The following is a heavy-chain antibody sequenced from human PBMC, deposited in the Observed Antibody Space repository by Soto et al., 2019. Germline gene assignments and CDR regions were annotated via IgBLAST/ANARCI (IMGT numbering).Heavy chain of an antibody. V-gene: IGHV4-39*01. J-gene: IGHJ6*02. CDR2: IYYSGST. Sequence: ASETLSLTCTVSGGSISSSSYYWGWIRQPPGKGLEWIGSIYYSGSTYYNPSLKSRVTISVDTSKNQFSLKLSSVTAADTAVYYCARSFRRYYYGSGSYYQDYYYGMDVWGQGTTVTVSS. CDR1: GGSISSSSYY. D-gene: IGHD3-10*01. CDR3: ARSFRRYYYGSGSYYQDYYYGMDV.